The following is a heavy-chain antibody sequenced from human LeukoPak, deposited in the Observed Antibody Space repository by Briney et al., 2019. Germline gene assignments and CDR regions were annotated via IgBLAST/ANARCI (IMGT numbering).Heavy chain of an antibody. CDR2: IIPILGIT. V-gene: IGHV1-69*04. D-gene: IGHD2-15*01. Sequence: SVKVSCKASGGTFSTYSISWVRQAPGQGLEWMGRIIPILGITNYAQKFQGRVTITSDKSTSTAYMELSSLRSEDTAVYYCARGPSPGWTDFWGQGTLVTVSS. CDR3: ARGPSPGWTDF. CDR1: GGTFSTYS. J-gene: IGHJ4*02.